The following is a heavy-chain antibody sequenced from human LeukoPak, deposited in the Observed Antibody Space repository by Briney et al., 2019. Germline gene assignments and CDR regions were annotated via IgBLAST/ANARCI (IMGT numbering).Heavy chain of an antibody. CDR3: AKVVPLSPSFNGSHFDY. D-gene: IGHD1-26*01. J-gene: IGHJ4*02. CDR2: ISISGADT. Sequence: PGGSLRLSCAASGFTFNIYAMSWVRQAPGKGLEWVSTISISGADTYYADFVKGRFIISRDKSRNTLYLQMSSLRVEDTAVYYCAKVVPLSPSFNGSHFDYWGQGTLVTVSS. CDR1: GFTFNIYA. V-gene: IGHV3-23*01.